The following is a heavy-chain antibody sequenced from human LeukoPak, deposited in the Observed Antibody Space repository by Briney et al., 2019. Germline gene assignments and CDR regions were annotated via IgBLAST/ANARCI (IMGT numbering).Heavy chain of an antibody. J-gene: IGHJ4*02. CDR2: IYYSGST. CDR1: GGSISSYY. CDR3: ARTQTTVTTLDFDY. D-gene: IGHD4-17*01. V-gene: IGHV4-59*12. Sequence: ASETLPLTCTVSGGSISSYYWSWIRQPPGKGLEWIGYIYYSGSTNYNPSLKSRVTISVDTSKNQFSLKLSSVTAADTAVYYCARTQTTVTTLDFDYWGQGTLVTVSS.